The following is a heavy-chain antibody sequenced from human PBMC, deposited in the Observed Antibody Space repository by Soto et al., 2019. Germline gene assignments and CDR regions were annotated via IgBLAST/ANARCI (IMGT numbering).Heavy chain of an antibody. V-gene: IGHV3-23*01. CDR3: PREAVGATRH. D-gene: IGHD1-26*01. Sequence: DVRLLDSGGGLVQPGGSLRLLCAASGFPFSDYAMSWVRQAPGKGLEWVSAIGGSGRDTYYADSVKDRFIISRDNSKDPVSLRMISLRAEDTALDYWPREAVGATRHWGQGPVV. CDR2: IGGSGRDT. J-gene: IGHJ4*02. CDR1: GFPFSDYA.